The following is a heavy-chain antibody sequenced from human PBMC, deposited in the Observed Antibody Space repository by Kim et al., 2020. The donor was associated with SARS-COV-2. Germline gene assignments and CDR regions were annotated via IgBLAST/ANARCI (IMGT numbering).Heavy chain of an antibody. Sequence: SGSSHFNPSLRRRVTISVDTSKNQFSPKLTSGTAADTAVYYWARRGFYPDVWGQGTTVTVSS. J-gene: IGHJ6*02. CDR3: ARRGFYPDV. V-gene: IGHV4-39*01. CDR2: SGSS.